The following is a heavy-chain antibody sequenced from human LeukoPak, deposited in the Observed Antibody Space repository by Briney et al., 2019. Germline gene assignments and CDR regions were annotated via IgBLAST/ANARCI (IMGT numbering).Heavy chain of an antibody. J-gene: IGHJ5*02. CDR1: GFTFSSYS. CDR2: ISSSSSTI. V-gene: IGHV3-48*02. Sequence: PGGSLRLSCAASGFTFSSYSMNWVRQAPGKGLEWVSYISSSSSTIYYADYVKGRFTISRDNAKNSLYLQMNSLREEDTAVYYCARAGEVDIALLDPWGQGTLVTVPS. D-gene: IGHD5-12*01. CDR3: ARAGEVDIALLDP.